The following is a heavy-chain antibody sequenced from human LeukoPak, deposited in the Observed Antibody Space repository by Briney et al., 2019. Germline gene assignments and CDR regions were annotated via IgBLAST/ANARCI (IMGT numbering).Heavy chain of an antibody. Sequence: GGSLRLSCAASGFTFDDYAMHWVRQAPGKGLEWVSLISWDGGSTYYADSVKGRFTISRDNSKNSLCLQMNSLRAEDTALYYCAKDSEAVAGYFDYWGQGTLVTVSS. CDR2: ISWDGGST. CDR1: GFTFDDYA. D-gene: IGHD6-19*01. CDR3: AKDSEAVAGYFDY. J-gene: IGHJ4*02. V-gene: IGHV3-43D*03.